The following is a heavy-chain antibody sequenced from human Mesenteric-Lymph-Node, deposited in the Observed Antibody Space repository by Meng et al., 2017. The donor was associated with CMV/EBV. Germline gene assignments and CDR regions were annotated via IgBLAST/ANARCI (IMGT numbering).Heavy chain of an antibody. D-gene: IGHD2-2*01. CDR1: GYTFTGYY. Sequence: ASVKVSCKASGYTFTGYYMHWVRQAPGQGLEWMGGISAYNGNTNYAQKLQGRVTMTTDTSTSTAYMELRSLRSDDTAVYYCARIRRDCSSTSCYRWFDPWGQGTLVTVSS. V-gene: IGHV1-18*04. CDR2: ISAYNGNT. CDR3: ARIRRDCSSTSCYRWFDP. J-gene: IGHJ5*02.